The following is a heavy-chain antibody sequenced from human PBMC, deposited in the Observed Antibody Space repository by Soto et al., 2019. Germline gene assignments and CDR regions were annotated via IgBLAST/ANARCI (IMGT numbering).Heavy chain of an antibody. V-gene: IGHV4-34*01. CDR3: ETAIAARYHY. J-gene: IGHJ4*02. D-gene: IGHD6-6*01. Sequence: QVQLQQWGAGLLKPSETLSLTCAVYGGSFSGYYWSWIRQPPGKGREWIGEINHSGSTNYNPSLKSRVTIAVDTSKNQFSLKLSSVTAADTAVYYCETAIAARYHYWGQGTLVTVSS. CDR2: INHSGST. CDR1: GGSFSGYY.